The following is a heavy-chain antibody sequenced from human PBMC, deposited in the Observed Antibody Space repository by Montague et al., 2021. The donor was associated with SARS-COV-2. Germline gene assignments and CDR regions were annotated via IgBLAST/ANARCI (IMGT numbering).Heavy chain of an antibody. CDR1: VGSFSEYY. CDR2: VDHGGSS. J-gene: IGHJ3*02. D-gene: IGHD3-3*01. V-gene: IGHV4-34*01. CDR3: ARGQVTVFGVLILLPAAGPLDS. Sequence: SETLSLTCAVYVGSFSEYYWRWIRQAPGKGLEWIGEVDHGGSSSYNPSLQSRLTISVDRSKNQFSLRLTSVTAADTAVYYCARGQVTVFGVLILLPAAGPLDSWGLGTKVTVSS.